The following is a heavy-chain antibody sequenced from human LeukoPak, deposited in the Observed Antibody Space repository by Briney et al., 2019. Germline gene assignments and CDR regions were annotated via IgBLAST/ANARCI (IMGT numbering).Heavy chain of an antibody. Sequence: GGSLIILCAAWGYICSSCGLHWFREAPGMRLDPVAVISYDGSNKYYADSVKGRFTISRDNSKNTLYLQMNSLRAEDTAVYYCAKDPSRQELQLNYWGQGTLVTVSS. V-gene: IGHV3-30*18. J-gene: IGHJ4*02. CDR3: AKDPSRQELQLNY. CDR2: ISYDGSNK. CDR1: GYICSSCG. D-gene: IGHD2-15*01.